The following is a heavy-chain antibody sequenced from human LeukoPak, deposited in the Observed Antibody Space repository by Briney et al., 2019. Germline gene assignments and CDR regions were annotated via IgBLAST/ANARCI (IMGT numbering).Heavy chain of an antibody. V-gene: IGHV4-31*03. CDR1: GDSINSGGFY. Sequence: SETLSLTCTVSGDSINSGGFYWSWIRQHPGKGLEWIGYIYYSGSTFYNPSLKSRVAISLDKSKNQFSLNLRSVTAADTAVYYCARGGSFLGNYVYWGQGTLVTVSS. J-gene: IGHJ4*02. CDR2: IYYSGST. D-gene: IGHD3-16*01. CDR3: ARGGSFLGNYVY.